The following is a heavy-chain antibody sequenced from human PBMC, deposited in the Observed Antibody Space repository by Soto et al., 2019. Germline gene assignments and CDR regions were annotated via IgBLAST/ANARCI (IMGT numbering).Heavy chain of an antibody. CDR2: IWYDGSNK. CDR1: GFTFSSYG. D-gene: IGHD3-10*01. J-gene: IGHJ5*02. CDR3: ATVQRLLWFGELGFDP. Sequence: GGSLSLSCAASGFTFSSYGMDWVRLAPGKGLEWVAVIWYDGSNKYYADSVKGRFTISRDNSKNTLYLQMNSLRAEDTAVYYCATVQRLLWFGELGFDPWGQGTLVSVSS. V-gene: IGHV3-33*01.